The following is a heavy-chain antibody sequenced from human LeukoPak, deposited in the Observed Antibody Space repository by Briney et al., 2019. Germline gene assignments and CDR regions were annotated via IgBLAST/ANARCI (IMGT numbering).Heavy chain of an antibody. CDR1: GGSISSGGYS. D-gene: IGHD1-26*01. J-gene: IGHJ6*02. CDR2: IYHSGIT. V-gene: IGHV4-30-2*01. Sequence: SETLSLTCAVSGGSISSGGYSWSWIRQPPGKGLEWIGYIYHSGITYYNPSLKSRVTISLDRSKNQFSLRLNSVTAADTAVYYCARMREYYYYAMDVWGQGTTVTVSS. CDR3: ARMREYYYYAMDV.